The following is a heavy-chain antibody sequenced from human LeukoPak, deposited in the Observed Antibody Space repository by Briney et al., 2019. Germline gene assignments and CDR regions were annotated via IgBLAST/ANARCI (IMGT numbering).Heavy chain of an antibody. Sequence: ASVKVSCKASGYTFTSYYMHWVRQAPGQGLEWMGIINPSGGSTSYAQKFQGRVTMTRDTSTSTVYMELSSLRSEDTAVYYCARGSGSSWYRVGTHPHYWGQGTLVTVSS. V-gene: IGHV1-46*01. CDR3: ARGSGSSWYRVGTHPHY. CDR1: GYTFTSYY. CDR2: INPSGGST. D-gene: IGHD6-13*01. J-gene: IGHJ4*02.